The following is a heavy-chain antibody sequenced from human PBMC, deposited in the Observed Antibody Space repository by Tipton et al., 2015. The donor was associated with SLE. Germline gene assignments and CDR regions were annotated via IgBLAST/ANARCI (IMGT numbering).Heavy chain of an antibody. CDR3: AREAVDKDGALDI. CDR1: GGSITSYH. Sequence: TLSLTCSVSGGSITSYHWTWIRQSPGKGLEWIGNVYYTGSANYNPSLKSRLTISLDTSKNQVSLRLTSLTAADTAVYYCAREAVDKDGALDIWGQGTTVIVSS. J-gene: IGHJ3*02. CDR2: VYYTGSA. D-gene: IGHD5-24*01. V-gene: IGHV4-59*12.